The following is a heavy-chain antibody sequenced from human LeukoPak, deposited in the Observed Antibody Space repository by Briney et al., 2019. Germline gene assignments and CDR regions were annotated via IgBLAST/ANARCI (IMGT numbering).Heavy chain of an antibody. J-gene: IGHJ3*02. CDR3: AKDLEKGLLGAFDI. CDR1: GFTLRSYA. V-gene: IGHV3-23*01. CDR2: ISAGGST. Sequence: GGSLRLSCAASGFTLRSYAMSWVRQAPGKGLEWVSAISAGGSTYYADSVKGRFTISRDNSKDTLYLQMNSLRAEDTAVYYCAKDLEKGLLGAFDIWGQGTMVTVSS. D-gene: IGHD2-15*01.